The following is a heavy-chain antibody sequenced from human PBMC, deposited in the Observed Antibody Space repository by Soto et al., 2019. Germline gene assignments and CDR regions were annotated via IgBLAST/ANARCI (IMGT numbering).Heavy chain of an antibody. CDR1: GFTFSSQA. CDR3: AKEGGGGRNYYYTMDV. D-gene: IGHD2-15*01. J-gene: IGHJ6*02. V-gene: IGHV3-23*01. Sequence: GGSLRLSCAASGFTFSSQAMSWVRQAPGKGLELVSGISGSGGSTYYADSVKGRFTISRDNSKNTLYLQMNSLRAEDTAVYYCAKEGGGGRNYYYTMDVWGQGATVTVSS. CDR2: ISGSGGST.